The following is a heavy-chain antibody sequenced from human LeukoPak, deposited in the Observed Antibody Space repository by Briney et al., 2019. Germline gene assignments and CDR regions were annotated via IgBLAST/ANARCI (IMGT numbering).Heavy chain of an antibody. Sequence: GGSLRLSCAASGFIISDDYISWVRQTPGKGLEWVSVIYSGGATFYADSVKGRFTISRDNSKNTVHLQMNSLRAEDTAVYYCASGGKYCTGGACYGDWGQGTLVTVSS. J-gene: IGHJ4*02. CDR3: ASGGKYCTGGACYGD. V-gene: IGHV3-53*01. CDR2: IYSGGAT. D-gene: IGHD2-8*02. CDR1: GFIISDDY.